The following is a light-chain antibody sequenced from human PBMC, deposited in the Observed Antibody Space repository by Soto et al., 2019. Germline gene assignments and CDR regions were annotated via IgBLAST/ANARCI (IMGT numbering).Light chain of an antibody. V-gene: IGKV3-20*01. J-gene: IGKJ1*01. CDR3: QQYKNWPRT. Sequence: EIVLTQSPGTLSLSPGERATLSCRASERLSSVYLAWYQQRPGQPPRLLIYGASNRATGIPDRFSGSGSGTDFTLIINRLEPEDFAVYYCQQYKNWPRTFGQGTKVDIK. CDR1: ERLSSVY. CDR2: GAS.